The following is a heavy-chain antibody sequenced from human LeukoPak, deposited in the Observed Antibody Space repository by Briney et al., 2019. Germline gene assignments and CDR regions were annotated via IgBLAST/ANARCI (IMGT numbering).Heavy chain of an antibody. V-gene: IGHV1-2*02. CDR2: INPNSGDT. Sequence: ASVKVSCKASEYTFTGYYMHWVRQAPGRGLEWMGWINPNSGDTNYAQKFQGRVTMTRDTSISTAYMELSRLRSDDTAVYYCARDRGSYLAYYYYMDVWGKGTTVSVSS. J-gene: IGHJ6*03. CDR1: EYTFTGYY. CDR3: ARDRGSYLAYYYYMDV. D-gene: IGHD1-26*01.